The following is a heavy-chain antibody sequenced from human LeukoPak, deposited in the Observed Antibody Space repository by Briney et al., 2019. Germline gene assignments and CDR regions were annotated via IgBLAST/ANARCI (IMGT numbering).Heavy chain of an antibody. D-gene: IGHD1-26*01. CDR1: GYIFTGYY. J-gene: IGHJ3*02. CDR2: INPNSGGT. Sequence: ASVKVSCKASGYIFTGYYTHWVRQAPGQGLEWMGWINPNSGGTNFAQKFQGRVTMTRDTSISTAYMELSRLTSDDTAVYYCARDLSGNGSLVFAGAFDIWGQGTMVTVSS. V-gene: IGHV1-2*02. CDR3: ARDLSGNGSLVFAGAFDI.